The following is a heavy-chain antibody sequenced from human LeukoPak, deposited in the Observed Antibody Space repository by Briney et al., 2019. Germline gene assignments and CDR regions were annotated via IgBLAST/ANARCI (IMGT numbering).Heavy chain of an antibody. CDR2: FDPEDGET. J-gene: IGHJ4*02. CDR3: ATPREELPIFDY. V-gene: IGHV1-24*01. D-gene: IGHD1-26*01. Sequence: EASVKVSCKASGYTFTGYYMHWVRQAPGKGLEWMGGFDPEDGETIYAQKFQGRVTMTEDTSTDTAYMELSSLRSEDTAVYYCATPREELPIFDYWGQGTLVTVSS. CDR1: GYTFTGYY.